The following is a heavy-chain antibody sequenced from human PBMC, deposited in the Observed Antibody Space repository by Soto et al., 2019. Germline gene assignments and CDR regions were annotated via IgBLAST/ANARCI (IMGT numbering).Heavy chain of an antibody. Sequence: EVQLLESGGGLVQPGGSLRLSCAASGFTFRSYAMSWVLQAPGKGLESGSAISGSGGSTYYADSVKGRFTISRDNSKNTLYLQMNSLRAEDTAVYDWAKDCRQLGYGSGSNWFDPWGQGTLVTVSS. CDR2: ISGSGGST. CDR3: AKDCRQLGYGSGSNWFDP. CDR1: GFTFRSYA. J-gene: IGHJ5*02. V-gene: IGHV3-23*01. D-gene: IGHD3-10*01.